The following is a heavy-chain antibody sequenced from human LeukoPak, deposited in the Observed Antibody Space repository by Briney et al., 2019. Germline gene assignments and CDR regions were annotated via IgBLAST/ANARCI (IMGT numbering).Heavy chain of an antibody. D-gene: IGHD6-19*01. CDR3: ARGRGSGWYLGDY. CDR2: INHSGST. CDR1: GGSFSGYY. V-gene: IGHV4-34*01. J-gene: IGHJ4*02. Sequence: NPSETLSLTCAVYGGSFSGYYWSWIRQPPGKGLEWIGEINHSGSTNYNPSLKSRVTISVDTSKNQFSLKLSSVTAADTAVYYCARGRGSGWYLGDYWGQGTLVTVSS.